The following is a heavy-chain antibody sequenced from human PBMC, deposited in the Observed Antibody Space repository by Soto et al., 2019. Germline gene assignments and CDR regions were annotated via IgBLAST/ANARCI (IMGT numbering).Heavy chain of an antibody. J-gene: IGHJ3*02. CDR3: AHRLTWDAFDI. CDR2: IYWDDEK. V-gene: IGHV2-5*02. D-gene: IGHD1-26*01. Sequence: QITLKESGPTLVKRTQTLTLTCTFSGFSLSDNGVGVGWIRQPPGNALEWLALIYWDDEKIYSPSLKTRLTITKYTSKNHVLLTMTNMDPVDTATYYCAHRLTWDAFDIWGQGTMVTVSS. CDR1: GFSLSDNGVG.